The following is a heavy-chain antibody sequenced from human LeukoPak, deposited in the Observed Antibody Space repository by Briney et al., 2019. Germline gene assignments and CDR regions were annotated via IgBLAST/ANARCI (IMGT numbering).Heavy chain of an antibody. D-gene: IGHD2-21*02. V-gene: IGHV1-2*02. CDR1: GYTFTGYY. CDR2: INPDSGGT. CDR3: GRDFRDSVVY. J-gene: IGHJ4*02. Sequence: ASVKVSCKASGYTFTGYYMHWVRQPPGQGLEWMGWINPDSGGTNFAQQFQGRVTMTRDTSISTAYMELSRLRSDDTAVYYCGRDFRDSVVYWGQGTRLTVSS.